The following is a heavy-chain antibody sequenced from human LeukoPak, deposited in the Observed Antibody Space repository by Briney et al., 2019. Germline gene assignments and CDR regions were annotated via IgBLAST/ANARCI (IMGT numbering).Heavy chain of an antibody. CDR1: GGSISSGSYY. CDR2: IYTSGST. Sequence: SETLSLTCTVSGGSISSGSYYWSWIRQPAGKGLEWIGRIYTSGSTNYNSSLKSRVTISVDTSKNQFSLKLSSVTAADTAIYYCARSGLTYYYDSSGYYYLGYRGQGTLVTVSS. CDR3: ARSGLTYYYDSSGYYYLGY. D-gene: IGHD3-22*01. V-gene: IGHV4-61*02. J-gene: IGHJ4*02.